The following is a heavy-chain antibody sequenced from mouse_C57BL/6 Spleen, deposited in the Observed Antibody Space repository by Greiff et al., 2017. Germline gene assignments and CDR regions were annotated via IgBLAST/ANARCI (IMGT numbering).Heavy chain of an antibody. CDR2: FYPGSGGI. J-gene: IGHJ3*01. CDR1: GYTFTEYC. Sequence: VQLQQSGAELVKPGASVKLSCKASGYTFTEYCIHWVKQRPGQGLEWIGWFYPGSGGIKYNEKFKGKATLTADKSSSTVYMELSRLTSADSAVFFCARHEDDSDYSNYEARFAYWGQGTPVTVSA. CDR3: ARHEDDSDYSNYEARFAY. D-gene: IGHD2-5*01. V-gene: IGHV1-62-2*01.